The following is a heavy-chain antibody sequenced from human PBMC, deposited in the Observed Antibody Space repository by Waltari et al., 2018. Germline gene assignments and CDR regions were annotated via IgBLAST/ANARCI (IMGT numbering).Heavy chain of an antibody. CDR2: ITPNTGSK. D-gene: IGHD4-17*01. CDR1: GYTFTGFY. V-gene: IGHV1-2*06. CDR3: AKGLSTASGL. Sequence: QVQLVQSGAEVKKPGASVKVSCKASGYTFTGFYPHWVRQAPGQGLEWMGRITPNTGSKKYAQKCKGRVTMTIDTSISTAYLELSRLKSDDTAVYYCAKGLSTASGLWGHGTLVTVSS. J-gene: IGHJ4*01.